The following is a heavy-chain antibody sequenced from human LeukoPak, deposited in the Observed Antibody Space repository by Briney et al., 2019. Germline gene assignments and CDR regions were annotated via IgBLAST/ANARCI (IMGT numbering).Heavy chain of an antibody. J-gene: IGHJ4*02. CDR3: ARGPWAEAVAGYCFDY. V-gene: IGHV3-30*04. CDR2: ISYDGSNK. Sequence: PGRSLRPSCAASGFTFSSYAMHWVRQAPGKGLEWVAVISYDGSNKYYADSVKGRFTISRDNSKNTLYLQMNSLRAEDTAVYYCARGPWAEAVAGYCFDYWGQGTLVTVSS. CDR1: GFTFSSYA. D-gene: IGHD6-19*01.